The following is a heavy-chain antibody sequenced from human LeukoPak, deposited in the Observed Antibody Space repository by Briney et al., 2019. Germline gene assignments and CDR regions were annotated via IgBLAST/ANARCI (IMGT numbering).Heavy chain of an antibody. V-gene: IGHV4-39*02. Sequence: PSETLSLTCTVSGGSISSSSYYWGWIRQPPGKGLEGIGSIYYRGSTYYNPSLKSRVTISVDTSKNQFSLKLSSVTAADTAVYYCARDYYYYYYLDVWGKGATVTVSS. CDR1: GGSISSSSYY. CDR3: ARDYYYYYYLDV. CDR2: IYYRGST. J-gene: IGHJ6*03.